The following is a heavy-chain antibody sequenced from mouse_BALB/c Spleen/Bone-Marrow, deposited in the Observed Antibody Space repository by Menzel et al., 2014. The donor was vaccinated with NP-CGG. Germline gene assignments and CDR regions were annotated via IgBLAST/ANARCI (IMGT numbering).Heavy chain of an antibody. CDR2: ISGDGRYT. V-gene: IGHV5-9-2*01. D-gene: IGHD2-4*01. J-gene: IGHJ3*01. CDR3: ARHAYYDQTEVSFVY. Sequence: EVKLMESGGGLVKSGGSLKLSCAASGFSFSNYGMSWVRQTPEKRLEWVATISGDGRYTFYSDSVKGRFTISRDNAKNNLYPQLSSLGSEDTALYYCARHAYYDQTEVSFVYWGQGTLVTVSA. CDR1: GFSFSNYG.